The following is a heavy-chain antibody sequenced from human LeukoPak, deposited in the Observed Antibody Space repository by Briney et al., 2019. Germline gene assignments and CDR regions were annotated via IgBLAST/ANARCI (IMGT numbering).Heavy chain of an antibody. J-gene: IGHJ5*02. D-gene: IGHD3-3*01. CDR1: GYTFTGYY. CDR2: INPSSGGT. V-gene: IGHV1-2*02. CDR3: ARDGNYDFWCGYYTPTWFDP. Sequence: ASVKVSCKASGYTFTGYYMHWVRQAPGQGLEWMGWINPSSGGTNYAQKFQGRVTMTRDTSISTAYMELSRLRSDDTAVYYCARDGNYDFWCGYYTPTWFDPWGQGTLVTVSS.